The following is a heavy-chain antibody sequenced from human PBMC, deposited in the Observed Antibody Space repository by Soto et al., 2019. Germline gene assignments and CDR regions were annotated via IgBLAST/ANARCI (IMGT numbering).Heavy chain of an antibody. CDR3: TTGWSSNDY. CDR2: IKSKADGGTT. D-gene: IGHD3-3*01. J-gene: IGHJ4*02. Sequence: GGSLRLSCAASGFIFSNAWMSWVRQAPGKGLEWVGRIKSKADGGTTNYAAPVKGRFNISRDGSKNTLYLQMNGLNPEGTAVYYCTTGWSSNDYWVQGTLVTVSS. V-gene: IGHV3-15*01. CDR1: GFIFSNAW.